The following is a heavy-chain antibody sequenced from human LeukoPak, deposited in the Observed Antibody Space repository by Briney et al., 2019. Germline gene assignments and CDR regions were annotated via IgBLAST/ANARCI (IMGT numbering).Heavy chain of an antibody. CDR2: ISEGVGNT. D-gene: IGHD4-17*01. V-gene: IGHV3-23*01. CDR1: GFTFTNYA. CDR3: AKREKGTTGRFFDY. Sequence: GSLRLSCAASGFTFTNYAMTWVRQAPGKGLEWVSGISEGVGNTYYADSVKGRFTISRDHSKNTLYLQMNSLRAEDTALYYCAKREKGTTGRFFDYWGQGTLVTVSS. J-gene: IGHJ4*02.